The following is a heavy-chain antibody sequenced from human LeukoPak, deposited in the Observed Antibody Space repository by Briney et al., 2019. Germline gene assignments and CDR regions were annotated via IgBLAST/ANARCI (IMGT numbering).Heavy chain of an antibody. CDR2: ITGSGGST. D-gene: IGHD3-3*01. Sequence: GGSLRLSCAASGFTFSSYNMNWVRQAPGKGLEWVSGITGSGGSTYYADSVKGRFTISRDNSKNTLYLQMNSLRAEDTAIYYCARDERLLSLLKWGQGTLVTVSS. CDR3: ARDERLLSLLK. J-gene: IGHJ4*02. CDR1: GFTFSSYN. V-gene: IGHV3-23*01.